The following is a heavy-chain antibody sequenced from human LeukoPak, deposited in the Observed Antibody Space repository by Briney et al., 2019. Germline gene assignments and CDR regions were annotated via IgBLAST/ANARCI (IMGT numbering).Heavy chain of an antibody. J-gene: IGHJ4*02. CDR2: IRYDGSNK. CDR1: GFTFSSYG. Sequence: GGSLRLSCAASGFTFSSYGMHWVRQAPGKGLEWVAFIRYDGSNKYYADSVKGRFTISRDNSKNTLYLQMNSLRAEDTAVYYCARSIQLWLPAGPVDYWGRGTLVTVSS. D-gene: IGHD5-18*01. CDR3: ARSIQLWLPAGPVDY. V-gene: IGHV3-30*02.